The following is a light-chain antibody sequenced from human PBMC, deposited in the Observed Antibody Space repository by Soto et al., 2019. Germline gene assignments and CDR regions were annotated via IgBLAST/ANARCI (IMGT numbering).Light chain of an antibody. Sequence: ALQLTQSPSSLSASVGDRVTIACRASQGISSPLAWYQQKPGKAPNILISAASSLESGIPSRIGGGGSWTDFTLTISSLQPEDFATYYCQHFNDYPPTFGGGTRVEIK. J-gene: IGKJ4*01. CDR3: QHFNDYPPT. CDR1: QGISSP. CDR2: AAS. V-gene: IGKV1D-13*01.